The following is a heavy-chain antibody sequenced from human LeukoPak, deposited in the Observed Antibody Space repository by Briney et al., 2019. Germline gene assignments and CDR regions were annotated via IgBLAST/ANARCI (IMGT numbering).Heavy chain of an antibody. CDR2: INHSGST. CDR1: GGSFSGYY. D-gene: IGHD3-22*01. CDR3: ARAPTYYYDSSGYCRRGRYFDY. Sequence: SETLSLTCAVYGGSFSGYYWSWIRQPPGKGLEWIGEINHSGSTNYNPSLKSRVTISVDTSKNQFSLKLSSVTAADAAVYYCARAPTYYYDSSGYCRRGRYFDYWGQGTLVTVSS. V-gene: IGHV4-34*01. J-gene: IGHJ4*02.